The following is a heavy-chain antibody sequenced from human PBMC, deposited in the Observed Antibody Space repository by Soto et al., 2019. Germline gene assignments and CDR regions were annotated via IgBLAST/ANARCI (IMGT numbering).Heavy chain of an antibody. Sequence: PGESLKISCKGSGYSFTSYWIGWVRQMPGKGLEWMGIIYPGDSDTRYSPSFQGQVTISADKSISTAYLQWSSVKASDTAMYYCARTARDIVVVPAYYYYYMDVWGKGTTVTVSS. CDR3: ARTARDIVVVPAYYYYYMDV. J-gene: IGHJ6*03. V-gene: IGHV5-51*01. D-gene: IGHD2-2*01. CDR1: GYSFTSYW. CDR2: IYPGDSDT.